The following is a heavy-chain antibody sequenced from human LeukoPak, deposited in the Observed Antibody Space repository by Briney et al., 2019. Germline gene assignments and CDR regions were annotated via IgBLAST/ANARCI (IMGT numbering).Heavy chain of an antibody. CDR3: ARLARMTLVRGQSYYYHSMDV. V-gene: IGHV4-59*08. J-gene: IGHJ6*03. CDR2: IHYSGTT. D-gene: IGHD3-10*01. Sequence: PSETLSLTCTVSGGSINSYYWSWLRQPPGKGLEWVGYIHYSGTTNYNPSLKSRLTLSVDTSKNEFSLRLNSVTAADTAVYYCARLARMTLVRGQSYYYHSMDVWGQGTTVTVSS. CDR1: GGSINSYY.